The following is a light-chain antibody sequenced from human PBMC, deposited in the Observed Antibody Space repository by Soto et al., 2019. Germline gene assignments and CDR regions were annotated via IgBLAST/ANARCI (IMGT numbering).Light chain of an antibody. CDR1: QSVSSSY. CDR2: SAS. Sequence: ETVLTQSPGTLSLSPGERANLSCSSSQSVSSSYLAWYQQKPGQAPRLLIYSASSRATGVPDRFSGSGSATDFTLTISRVEPEDFAVYYCQQYGSSRNTFGQGTRLEIK. V-gene: IGKV3-20*01. J-gene: IGKJ5*01. CDR3: QQYGSSRNT.